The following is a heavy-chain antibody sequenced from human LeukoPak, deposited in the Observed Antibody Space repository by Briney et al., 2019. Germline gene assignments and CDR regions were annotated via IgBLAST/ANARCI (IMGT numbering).Heavy chain of an antibody. Sequence: GGSLRLSCAASEFTFSDYYMSWIRQAPGKGLEWVSYISSSGSTIYYADSVKGRFTISRDNAKNSLYLQMNSLRAEDTAVYYCARVNNWNDVSFFDYWGQGTLVTVSS. CDR2: ISSSGSTI. V-gene: IGHV3-11*01. J-gene: IGHJ4*02. CDR1: EFTFSDYY. D-gene: IGHD1-20*01. CDR3: ARVNNWNDVSFFDY.